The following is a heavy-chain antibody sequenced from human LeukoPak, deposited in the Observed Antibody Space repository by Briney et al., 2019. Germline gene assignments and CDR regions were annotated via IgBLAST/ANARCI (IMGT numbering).Heavy chain of an antibody. CDR2: ISGSGGST. CDR1: GFIFSSYA. V-gene: IGHV3-23*01. J-gene: IGHJ4*02. D-gene: IGHD1-1*01. CDR3: AKRVVNDHGKVYFDY. Sequence: GGSLRLSCAASGFIFSSYAMSWVRQAPGKGLEWVSTISGSGGSTYYADSVKGRFTISRDNSKNTVYLQMNSLRAEDTAVYYCAKRVVNDHGKVYFDYWGQGTLVTVSS.